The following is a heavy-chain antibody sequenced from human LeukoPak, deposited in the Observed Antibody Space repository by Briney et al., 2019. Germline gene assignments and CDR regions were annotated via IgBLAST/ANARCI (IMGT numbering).Heavy chain of an antibody. Sequence: ASVKVSCKASGYTFTSYGISWVRQAPGQGLEWMGWISAYNGNTNYAQKLQGRVTMTRDMSTSTVYMELSSLRSEDTAVYYCARNGDSSSGYWDYFDYWGQETLVTVSS. CDR3: ARNGDSSSGYWDYFDY. J-gene: IGHJ4*02. CDR2: ISAYNGNT. V-gene: IGHV1-18*01. CDR1: GYTFTSYG. D-gene: IGHD6-13*01.